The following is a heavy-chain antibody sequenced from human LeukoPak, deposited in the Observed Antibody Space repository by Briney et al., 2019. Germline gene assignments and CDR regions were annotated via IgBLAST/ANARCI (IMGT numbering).Heavy chain of an antibody. V-gene: IGHV3-74*01. CDR2: INEDGSTT. CDR3: VRDLGGRSGH. CDR1: GFTFSSNW. D-gene: IGHD1-26*01. Sequence: GGSLRLSCAASGFTFSSNWMHWVRQAPGKGLVWVSRINEDGSTTNYADSVKGRSTIFRDNAKNSLYLQMNSLRAEDTAVYYCVRDLGGRSGHWGQGTLVTVPS. J-gene: IGHJ4*02.